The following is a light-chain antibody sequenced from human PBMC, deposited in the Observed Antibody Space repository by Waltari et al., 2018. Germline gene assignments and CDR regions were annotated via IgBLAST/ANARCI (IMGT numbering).Light chain of an antibody. Sequence: SYDLTQPRALSVSPGQKAITTCSGQQLEKHYASWYQKRPGQSLVLVIYQDNNRPSVIPERFSGSGSGTTATLTISGTQVGDEADYYCQTYDGTTILFGGGTKLTVL. CDR3: QTYDGTTIL. V-gene: IGLV3-1*01. CDR1: QLEKHY. J-gene: IGLJ2*01. CDR2: QDN.